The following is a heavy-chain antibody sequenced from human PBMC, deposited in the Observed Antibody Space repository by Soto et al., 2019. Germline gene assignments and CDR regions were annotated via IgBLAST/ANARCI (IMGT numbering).Heavy chain of an antibody. CDR3: PKETTSVWFED. V-gene: IGHV4-30-4*01. J-gene: IGHJ5*01. CDR1: GGSINSPDYY. Sequence: SETLSLTCTVSGGSINSPDYYWSWVRQPPGKGLEWIGYIFYTGNAYYNPSLKTRATISIDTSKNQFSLRLSSVPAADTAVYYCPKETTSVWFEDCAPGTLVTVSS. CDR2: IFYTGNA.